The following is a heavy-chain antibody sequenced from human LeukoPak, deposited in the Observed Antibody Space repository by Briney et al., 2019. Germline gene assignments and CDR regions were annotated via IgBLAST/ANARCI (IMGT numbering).Heavy chain of an antibody. CDR1: GYTFTSYA. D-gene: IGHD3-9*01. Sequence: ASVKVSCKASGYTFTSYAMHWVRQAPGQRLEWMGWINAGNGNTKYSQKFQGRVTITRDTSASTAYMELSSLRSEDTAVYYCASRDYDILTGYYRDYYYGMDVWGQGTTVIVSS. CDR3: ASRDYDILTGYYRDYYYGMDV. CDR2: INAGNGNT. V-gene: IGHV1-3*01. J-gene: IGHJ6*02.